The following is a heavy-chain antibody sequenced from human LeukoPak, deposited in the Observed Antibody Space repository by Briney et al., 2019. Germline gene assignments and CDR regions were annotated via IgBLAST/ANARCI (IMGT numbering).Heavy chain of an antibody. CDR3: ARHVTPRDWFDP. CDR2: IFYSGST. Sequence: PSETLSFTCTVSGGSISSYYWTWIRQPPGKGLEWIGYIFYSGSTDYNPSLRSRVTISVDTSKNQLSLKLRSVTAADTALYYCARHVTPRDWFDPWGQGTLVTVSS. J-gene: IGHJ5*02. V-gene: IGHV4-59*08. CDR1: GGSISSYY.